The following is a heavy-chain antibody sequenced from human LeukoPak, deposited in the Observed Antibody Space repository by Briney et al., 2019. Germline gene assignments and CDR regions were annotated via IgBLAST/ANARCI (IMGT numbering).Heavy chain of an antibody. Sequence: GGSLRPSCPPSGFTFSSYAMSWVHQAPGKGLGWVSAISGRGGSTYYADSVKGRFTISRDNSKNTLYLQMNSLRAEDTAVYHCAAPRYCSGGSCYYYYGMDVWGQGTTVTVSS. CDR2: ISGRGGST. V-gene: IGHV3-23*01. CDR1: GFTFSSYA. D-gene: IGHD2-15*01. J-gene: IGHJ6*02. CDR3: AAPRYCSGGSCYYYYGMDV.